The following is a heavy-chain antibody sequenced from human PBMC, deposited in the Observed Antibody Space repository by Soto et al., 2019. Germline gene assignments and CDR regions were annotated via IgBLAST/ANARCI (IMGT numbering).Heavy chain of an antibody. D-gene: IGHD1-1*01. CDR3: ARELPQRQGRNMDV. V-gene: IGHV4-31*03. J-gene: IGHJ6*02. Sequence: PSETLSLTCTVTGGSMTSGDQYWTWIRHRPGEGLEWFGYINHRGNLYYNPSLKSRVSMSVDTSKNQFSLNLSSVTAADTAVYYCARELPQRQGRNMDVWGQGTTVTV. CDR2: INHRGNL. CDR1: GGSMTSGDQY.